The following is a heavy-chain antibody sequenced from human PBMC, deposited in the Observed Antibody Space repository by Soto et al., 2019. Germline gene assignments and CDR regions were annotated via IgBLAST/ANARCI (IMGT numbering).Heavy chain of an antibody. J-gene: IGHJ4*01. CDR3: VRKGYYCLDH. CDR2: IHHSGDT. D-gene: IGHD3-3*01. CDR1: GDPISSHDW. Sequence: QVQLQESGPGLVKPSGTLSLTCAVSGDPISSHDWWSWVRQPPKKGLEWIAEIHHSGDTNNNPSLMSRATISVDNSNNQFTLNLNSVTAADTAVYYCVRKGYYCLDHWGHGTPVSVSS. V-gene: IGHV4-4*02.